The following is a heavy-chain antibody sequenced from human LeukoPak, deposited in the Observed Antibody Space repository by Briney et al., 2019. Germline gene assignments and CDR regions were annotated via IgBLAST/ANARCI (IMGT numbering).Heavy chain of an antibody. CDR1: GFTFSSYA. D-gene: IGHD3-22*01. CDR2: ISYDGSSK. Sequence: GGSLRLSCAASGFTFSSYAMHWVRQAPGKGLEWVAVISYDGSSKYYADSVKGRFTISRDNSKNTLYLQMNSLRAEDTAVYYCAREGFYDSSGYFDYWGQGTLVTVSS. J-gene: IGHJ4*02. CDR3: AREGFYDSSGYFDY. V-gene: IGHV3-30*04.